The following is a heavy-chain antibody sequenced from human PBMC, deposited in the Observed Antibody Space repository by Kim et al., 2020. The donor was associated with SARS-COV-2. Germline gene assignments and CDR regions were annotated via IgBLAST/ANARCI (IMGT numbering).Heavy chain of an antibody. CDR1: GYSFTSYW. CDR3: ARMSGGWYVPAGPYDY. V-gene: IGHV5-51*01. Sequence: GGSLKISCKGSGYSFTSYWIGWVRQMPGKGLEWIGIIYPGDSDTIYSPSFQGQVTISADKSNSTAYLQWRSLKASDTAMYYCARMSGGWYVPAGPYDYGGQGTLVTVSS. D-gene: IGHD6-19*01. J-gene: IGHJ4*02. CDR2: IYPGDSDT.